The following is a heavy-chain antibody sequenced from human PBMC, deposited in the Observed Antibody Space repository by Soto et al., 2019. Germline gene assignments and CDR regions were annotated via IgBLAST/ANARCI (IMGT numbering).Heavy chain of an antibody. CDR2: IYYSGTT. V-gene: IGHV4-31*03. CDR1: GGSISTGGYY. Sequence: PSETLSLTCTVSGGSISTGGYYWSWIRQHPGKGLEWIGHIYYSGTTYYNPSLKSRLTISVDTSKNQFSLTLTSVTAADTAVYYCARKSTAPNYYYVMDVWGQGTTVTVSS. J-gene: IGHJ6*02. D-gene: IGHD2-21*02. CDR3: ARKSTAPNYYYVMDV.